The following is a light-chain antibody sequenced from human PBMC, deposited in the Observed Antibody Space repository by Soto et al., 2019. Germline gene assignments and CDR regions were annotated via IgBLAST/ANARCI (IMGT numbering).Light chain of an antibody. V-gene: IGKV3-20*01. CDR2: DAS. CDR1: QSIVSDF. CDR3: QQYDTSPLT. Sequence: EIVLTQSPGTLSLSPGERATLSCRASQSIVSDFLAWYQHKPGQAPRLLISDASTRATGIPDRFSASGSGTDFTLTISRVEPEDFAVYYCQQYDTSPLTFGGGTKVEI. J-gene: IGKJ4*02.